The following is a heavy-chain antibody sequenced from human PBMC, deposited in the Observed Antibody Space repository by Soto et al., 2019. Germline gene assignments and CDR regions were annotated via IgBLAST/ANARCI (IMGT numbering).Heavy chain of an antibody. Sequence: SETLSLTCAVYGVSFSGYYWIWIRQPPGKGLEWIGEINHSGSTNYNPSLKSRVTISVDTSKNQFSLKLSSVTAADTAVYYCARGPVYGSGSYFFDYWGQGTLVTVSS. CDR3: ARGPVYGSGSYFFDY. CDR2: INHSGST. V-gene: IGHV4-34*01. J-gene: IGHJ4*02. D-gene: IGHD3-10*01. CDR1: GVSFSGYY.